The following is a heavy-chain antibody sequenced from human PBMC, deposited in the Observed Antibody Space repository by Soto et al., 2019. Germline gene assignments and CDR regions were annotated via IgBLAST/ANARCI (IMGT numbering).Heavy chain of an antibody. J-gene: IGHJ4*02. CDR2: IDPGDSYT. D-gene: IGHD6-19*01. V-gene: IGHV5-10-1*01. CDR1: GYGFTTYW. CDR3: ARLSPRRDGQQWLAYFDY. Sequence: GESLKISCKGSGYGFTTYWISWVRQMPGKGLEYMGKIDPGDSYTNYSPSFQGHVTISADKSTSTAYLQWRRLKASDTAMYYCARLSPRRDGQQWLAYFDYWGQGTLVTVSS.